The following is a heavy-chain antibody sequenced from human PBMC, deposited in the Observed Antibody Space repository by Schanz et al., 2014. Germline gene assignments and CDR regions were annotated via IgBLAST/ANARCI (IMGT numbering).Heavy chain of an antibody. CDR2: IDGKSTTV. V-gene: IGHV3-48*01. J-gene: IGHJ6*02. D-gene: IGHD2-15*01. CDR3: AKGMEYCSGGTCYDYYYYGLDV. CDR1: GFSFSSYS. Sequence: EADLVESGGGLIQRGESLRLSCSASGFSFSSYSMNWVRQAPGKGLEWLSYIDGKSTTVYYADSVKGRFTVSRDNARNSLYLHRKTLGAEDTAVYYCAKGMEYCSGGTCYDYYYYGLDVWGQGTTVTVSS.